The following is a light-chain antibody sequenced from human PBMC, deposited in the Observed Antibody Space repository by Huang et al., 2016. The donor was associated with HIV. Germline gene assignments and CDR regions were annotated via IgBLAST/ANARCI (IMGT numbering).Light chain of an antibody. J-gene: IGKJ1*01. V-gene: IGKV4-1*01. CDR1: QSLLYNSNNKNY. CDR3: QQYYSSLWT. CDR2: WAA. Sequence: DIVMTQSPDSLTVSLGERATIHCKSSQSLLYNSNNKNYLNWYKQKPGQPPKRLIYWAAARESGVPDRFSGSGSGTNFTLTISSLQAEDVASYYCQQYYSSLWTFGQGTKVEIK.